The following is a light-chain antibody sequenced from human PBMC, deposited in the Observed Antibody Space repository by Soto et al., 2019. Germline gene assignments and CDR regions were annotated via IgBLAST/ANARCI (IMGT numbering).Light chain of an antibody. Sequence: IVWTHTTDTLSLSPGETATLSCRASQSVGSYLAWYQHKPGQAPRLLISDASNRATGIPARFSGSGSGTDFTLTISSLEPDDRAVYSVQQRTNWTFGQGTKVDIK. CDR2: DAS. CDR3: QQRTNWT. V-gene: IGKV3-11*01. CDR1: QSVGSY. J-gene: IGKJ1*01.